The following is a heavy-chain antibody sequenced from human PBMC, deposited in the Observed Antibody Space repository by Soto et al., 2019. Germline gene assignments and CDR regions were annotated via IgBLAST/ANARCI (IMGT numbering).Heavy chain of an antibody. J-gene: IGHJ5*02. CDR2: INAANGDT. V-gene: IGHV1-3*01. D-gene: IGHD6-13*01. CDR1: GYTFTSYG. Sequence: ASVKVSCKASGYTFTSYGIHWVRQAPGQRLEWMGWINAANGDTKYSPKFQGRVTITRDTSASTAYMELSSLRSEDTAVYYCVRRHVSATGIDWFDPWGQGTLVTVPS. CDR3: VRRHVSATGIDWFDP.